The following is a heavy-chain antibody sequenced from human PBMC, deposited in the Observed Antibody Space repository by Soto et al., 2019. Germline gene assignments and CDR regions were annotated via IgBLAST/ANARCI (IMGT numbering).Heavy chain of an antibody. CDR3: AKAGSPYCSGGSCYSGGTYYYGMDV. CDR2: ISYDGSNK. J-gene: IGHJ6*02. Sequence: GGSLRLSCAASGFTFSSYAMHWVRQAPGKGLEWVAVISYDGSNKYYADSVKGRFTISRDNSKNSLYLQMNSLRAEDTALYYCAKAGSPYCSGGSCYSGGTYYYGMDVWGQGTTVTVSS. D-gene: IGHD2-15*01. CDR1: GFTFSSYA. V-gene: IGHV3-30-3*01.